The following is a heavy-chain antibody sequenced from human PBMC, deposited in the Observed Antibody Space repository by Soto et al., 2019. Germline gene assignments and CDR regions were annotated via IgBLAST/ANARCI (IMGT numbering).Heavy chain of an antibody. Sequence: WASVKVSCKASGGTFSSYAISWVRQAPGQGLEWMGGIIPIFGTANYAQKFQGRVTITADKSTSTAYMELSSLRSDDTAVYYCASWVLGWHAFDIWGQGTMVTVSS. CDR2: IIPIFGTA. J-gene: IGHJ3*02. CDR1: GGTFSSYA. CDR3: ASWVLGWHAFDI. V-gene: IGHV1-69*06. D-gene: IGHD2-15*01.